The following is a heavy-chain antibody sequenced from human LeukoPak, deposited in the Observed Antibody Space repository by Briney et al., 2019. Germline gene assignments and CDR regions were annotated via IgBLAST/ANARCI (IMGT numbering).Heavy chain of an antibody. J-gene: IGHJ4*02. Sequence: ASVKVSCKASGYTFTSFYMHWVRQAPGQGLEWMGIIKSSDGSTLYAQEFQGRVTMTRDTSTSTVYMELSSLRSDDTAVYYCARVLNGYNIRDYFDYRGQGTLVTVSS. CDR2: IKSSDGST. CDR3: ARVLNGYNIRDYFDY. CDR1: GYTFTSFY. D-gene: IGHD5-24*01. V-gene: IGHV1-46*01.